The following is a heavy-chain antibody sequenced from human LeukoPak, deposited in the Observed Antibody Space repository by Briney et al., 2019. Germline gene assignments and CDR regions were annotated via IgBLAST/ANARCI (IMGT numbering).Heavy chain of an antibody. J-gene: IGHJ4*02. CDR2: IYSSGST. Sequence: PSETLSLTCTVSGGSINSYYWSWIRQPAGKGLEWIGRIYSSGSTNYNPSLKSRVSMSVDTSKNQFSLKLTSVTAADTAVYYCARGGEATVVTMWGQGILVTVFS. V-gene: IGHV4-4*07. CDR1: GGSINSYY. CDR3: ARGGEATVVTM. D-gene: IGHD4-23*01.